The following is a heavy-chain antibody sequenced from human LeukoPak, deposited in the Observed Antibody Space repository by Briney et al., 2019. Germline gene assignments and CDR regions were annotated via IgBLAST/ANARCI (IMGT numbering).Heavy chain of an antibody. Sequence: GASVKVSCKASGGTFSSYAISWVRQAPGQGLEWMGGIIPIFGTANYAQKFQGRVTITTDESTSTAYMELSSLRSEDTAVYYCARIGYCGGDCYNDYWGQGTLVTVSS. CDR3: ARIGYCGGDCYNDY. J-gene: IGHJ4*02. CDR1: GGTFSSYA. D-gene: IGHD2-21*02. V-gene: IGHV1-69*05. CDR2: IIPIFGTA.